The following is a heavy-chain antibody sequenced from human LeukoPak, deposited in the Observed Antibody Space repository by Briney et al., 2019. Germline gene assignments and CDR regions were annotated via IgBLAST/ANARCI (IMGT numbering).Heavy chain of an antibody. J-gene: IGHJ4*02. CDR1: GGSVSSGSYY. D-gene: IGHD3-3*01. Sequence: KPSETLSLTCTVSGGSVSSGSYYWSWIRQPPGKGLEWIGYIYYSGSTNYNPSLKSRVTISVDTSKNQFSLKLSSVTAADTAVYYCARGRVFGVDIRLYYFDYWGQGTLVTVSS. CDR3: ARGRVFGVDIRLYYFDY. CDR2: IYYSGST. V-gene: IGHV4-61*01.